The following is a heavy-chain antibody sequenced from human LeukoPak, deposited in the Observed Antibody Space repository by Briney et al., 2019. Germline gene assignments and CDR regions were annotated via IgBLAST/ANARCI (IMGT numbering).Heavy chain of an antibody. J-gene: IGHJ4*02. V-gene: IGHV3-11*01. Sequence: GGSLRLSCAASGFTFSDYYMSWIRQAPGKGLEWVSYISSSGSTIYYADSVEGRFTISRDNAKNPLYLQMNSLRAEDTAVYYCARFLGSGSYYNPRDYWGQGTLVTVSS. CDR2: ISSSGSTI. D-gene: IGHD3-10*01. CDR3: ARFLGSGSYYNPRDY. CDR1: GFTFSDYY.